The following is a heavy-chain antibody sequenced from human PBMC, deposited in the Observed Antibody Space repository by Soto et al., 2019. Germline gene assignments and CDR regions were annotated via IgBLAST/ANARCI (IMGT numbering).Heavy chain of an antibody. D-gene: IGHD1-7*01. CDR2: ISGSGGST. V-gene: IGHV3-23*01. CDR3: AKGNSWSPALVLDI. CDR1: GFTCSSYA. J-gene: IGHJ3*02. Sequence: GGSLRHSCAASGFTCSSYAMNCVRQAPGKGLEWVSAISGSGGSTYYADSVKGRFTISRDSSKNTLYLQMNSLRAEDTAVYYCAKGNSWSPALVLDIWGQGTMVTVSS.